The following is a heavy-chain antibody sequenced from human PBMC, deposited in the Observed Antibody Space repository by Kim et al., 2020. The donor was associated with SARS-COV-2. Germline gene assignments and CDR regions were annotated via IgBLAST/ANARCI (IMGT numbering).Heavy chain of an antibody. V-gene: IGHV3-23*01. CDR3: AKGSGSPDAFDI. J-gene: IGHJ3*02. D-gene: IGHD1-26*01. Sequence: ADNVKGGHTSTRDNAKNTLNMQMNSLRGEDTAVYYCAKGSGSPDAFDIWGQGTMVTVSS.